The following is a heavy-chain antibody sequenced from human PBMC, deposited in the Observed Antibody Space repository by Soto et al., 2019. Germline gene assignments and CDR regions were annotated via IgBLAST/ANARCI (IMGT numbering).Heavy chain of an antibody. CDR2: ISGSGGST. Sequence: GGSLRLSCAASGFTFSNYAMSWVRQAPGKGLEWVSGISGSGGSTYYAESVKGRFTISRDNSKNTLYLQMNSLRAEDTALYYCAKDATTDYYYMDVWGKGTTVTVSS. D-gene: IGHD4-4*01. V-gene: IGHV3-23*01. CDR3: AKDATTDYYYMDV. J-gene: IGHJ6*03. CDR1: GFTFSNYA.